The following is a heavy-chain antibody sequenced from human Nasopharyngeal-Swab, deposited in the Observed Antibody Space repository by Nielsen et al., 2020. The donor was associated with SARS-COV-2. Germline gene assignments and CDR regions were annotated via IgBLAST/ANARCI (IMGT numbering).Heavy chain of an antibody. CDR1: GFAVTNYG. J-gene: IGHJ4*02. CDR3: VRDLRGHWQLDSY. CDR2: MSHDAKRE. V-gene: IGHV3-30*03. Sequence: GGSLRLSCAASGFAVTNYGIHWVRQAPGKGLEWVASMSHDAKREFYADSVKGRFTISRDISKNTLSLQMNSLGTEDTAIYYCVRDLRGHWQLDSYWGQGTLVTISS. D-gene: IGHD4-23*01.